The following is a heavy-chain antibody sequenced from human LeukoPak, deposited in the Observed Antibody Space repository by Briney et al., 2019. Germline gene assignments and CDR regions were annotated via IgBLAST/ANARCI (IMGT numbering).Heavy chain of an antibody. CDR1: GYTFTDYY. Sequence: AASVKVSCKASGYTFTDYYMHWVRQAPGKGLEWMGWINPNGGSTNYAQKFQGRVTMTRDTSISTAYMELSRLRSDDTAVYYCARASYYYDSSGYPGYYFDYWGQGTLVTVSS. V-gene: IGHV1-2*02. CDR3: ARASYYYDSSGYPGYYFDY. CDR2: INPNGGST. D-gene: IGHD3-22*01. J-gene: IGHJ4*02.